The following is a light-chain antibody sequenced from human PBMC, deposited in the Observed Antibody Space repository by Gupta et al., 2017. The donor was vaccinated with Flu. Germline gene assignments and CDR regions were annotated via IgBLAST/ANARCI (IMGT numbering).Light chain of an antibody. CDR1: FSDVGAYNY. J-gene: IGLJ3*02. V-gene: IGLV2-11*03. CDR2: DVT. CDR3: CSYATTYTWV. Sequence: TFSDVGAYNYVSWYQQHPGKAPKLIISDVTKRPSGVPERFSGSKSANTASLTISGLQPVDEADYYCCSYATTYTWVFGGGIKLTVL.